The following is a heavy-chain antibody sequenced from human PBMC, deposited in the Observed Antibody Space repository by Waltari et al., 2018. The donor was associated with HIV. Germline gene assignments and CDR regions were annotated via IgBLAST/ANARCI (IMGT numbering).Heavy chain of an antibody. D-gene: IGHD1-26*01. V-gene: IGHV4-34*02. CDR2: VGQGGDA. J-gene: IGHJ6*02. Sequence: QVQLQQWGAGQVKPSETLSLTCLVSGGSLSGSFWAWIRQTPEKGLEWIGEVGQGGDANRDPAFKKRATISWDAIRSPCAFKWRCVTATDTVVYFGARGPRVRLFRELPFYYSALDVWGQGNAVIVSS. CDR1: GGSLSGSF. CDR3: ARGPRVRLFRELPFYYSALDV.